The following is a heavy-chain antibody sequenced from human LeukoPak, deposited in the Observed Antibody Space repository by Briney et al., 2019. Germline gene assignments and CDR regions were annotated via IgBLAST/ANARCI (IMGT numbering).Heavy chain of an antibody. Sequence: PGGSLRLSCAASGFTFRSYWMSWVRQAPGKGLEWVANIKEDGSEKYYVDSVKGRFTISRDSAKNTLYLQMNSLRAEDTAVYYCASTPTQMHYWGQGTLVTVSS. CDR2: IKEDGSEK. V-gene: IGHV3-7*01. CDR1: GFTFRSYW. CDR3: ASTPTQMHY. J-gene: IGHJ4*02. D-gene: IGHD5-24*01.